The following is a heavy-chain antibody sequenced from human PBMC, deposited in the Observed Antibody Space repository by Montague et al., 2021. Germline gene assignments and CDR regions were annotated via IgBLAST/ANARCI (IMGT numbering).Heavy chain of an antibody. Sequence: SLRLSCAASEFTFSTSWIHWVRQAPGKGLVWVSRINPDGSSTNYADSVTGRFTISRDNGKNTLYLQMNSLRAEDTAVYFCARAGYYGGLDIWGQGTMVTASS. D-gene: IGHD2-21*01. V-gene: IGHV3-74*01. CDR3: ARAGYYGGLDI. CDR2: INPDGSST. CDR1: EFTFSTSW. J-gene: IGHJ3*02.